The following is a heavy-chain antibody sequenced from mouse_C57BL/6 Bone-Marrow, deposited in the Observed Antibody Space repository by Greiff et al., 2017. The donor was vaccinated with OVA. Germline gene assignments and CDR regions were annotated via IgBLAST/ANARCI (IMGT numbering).Heavy chain of an antibody. CDR1: GYTFTDYY. V-gene: IGHV1-76*01. Sequence: QVQLQQSGAELVRPGASVKLSCKASGYTFTDYYINWVKQRPGQGLEWIARIYPGSGNTYYNEKFKGKATLTAEKSSSTAYMQLSSLTSEDSAVYFCARCRYSNGAMDYWGQGTSVTVSS. D-gene: IGHD2-5*01. CDR3: ARCRYSNGAMDY. CDR2: IYPGSGNT. J-gene: IGHJ4*01.